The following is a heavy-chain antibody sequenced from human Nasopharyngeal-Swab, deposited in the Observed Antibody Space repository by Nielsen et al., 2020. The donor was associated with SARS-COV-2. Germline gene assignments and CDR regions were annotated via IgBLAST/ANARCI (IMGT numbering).Heavy chain of an antibody. CDR3: AKGGGRDYYDSSGYYRADYYYSMDV. Sequence: GASLKISCAASGFTFSSYAMSWVRQAPGKGLEWVSAISGSGGSTYYADSVKGRFTISRDNSKNTLYLQMNSLRAEDTAVYYCAKGGGRDYYDSSGYYRADYYYSMDVWGQGTTVTVSS. V-gene: IGHV3-23*01. D-gene: IGHD3-22*01. CDR1: GFTFSSYA. J-gene: IGHJ6*02. CDR2: ISGSGGST.